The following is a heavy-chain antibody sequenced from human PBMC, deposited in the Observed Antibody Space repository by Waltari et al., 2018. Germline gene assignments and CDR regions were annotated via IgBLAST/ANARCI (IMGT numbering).Heavy chain of an antibody. CDR3: AKGRWYFDF. CDR1: GLPFSTYA. Sequence: EVQLLESGGGLVQPGGSLRLSCASSGLPFSTYAMSWGRQAPGRGLEWVSGMSGSGGNTYYADSVKGRFTISRDNSRNTLFLQMNRLRAEDTAVYYCAKGRWYFDFWGRGTLVTVPS. V-gene: IGHV3-23*01. J-gene: IGHJ4*02. CDR2: MSGSGGNT.